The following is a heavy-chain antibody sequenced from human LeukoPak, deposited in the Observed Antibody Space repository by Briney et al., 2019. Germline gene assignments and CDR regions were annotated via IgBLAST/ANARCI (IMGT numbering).Heavy chain of an antibody. Sequence: PSETLSLTCTVSGYSISSGHYWGWIRQPPVKGLEWIGSIYQRGSTYYNPSLKSRVTISVDTSKNQSSLKLSSVTAADTAVYYCATEDHKYYYYYTDVSGKGTTLTVPS. CDR2: IYQRGST. CDR1: GYSISSGHY. V-gene: IGHV4-38-2*02. J-gene: IGHJ6*03. CDR3: ATEDHKYYYYYTDV. D-gene: IGHD1-14*01.